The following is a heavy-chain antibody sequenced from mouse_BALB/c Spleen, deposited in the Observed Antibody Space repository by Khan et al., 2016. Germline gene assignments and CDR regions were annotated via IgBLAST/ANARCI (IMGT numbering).Heavy chain of an antibody. CDR2: ISYSGST. J-gene: IGHJ3*01. CDR3: ARSYGSSPFVY. Sequence: VQLKESGPGLVKPSQSLSLTCTVTGYSITSDYAWNWIRQFPGNKLEWMGYISYSGSTSYNPSLKSRISITRDTSKNQFFLQLNSVTTEDTATXYCARSYGSSPFVYWGQGTLVTVSA. D-gene: IGHD1-1*01. V-gene: IGHV3-2*02. CDR1: GYSITSDYA.